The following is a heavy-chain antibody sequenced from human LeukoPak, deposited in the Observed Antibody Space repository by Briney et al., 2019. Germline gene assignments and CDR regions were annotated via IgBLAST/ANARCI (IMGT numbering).Heavy chain of an antibody. CDR2: ISWNSGSI. D-gene: IGHD3-22*01. CDR3: ARDQRYDSSGYYAYYFDY. Sequence: PGGSLRLSCAASGFTFSNAWVSWVRQAPGKGLEWVSGISWNSGSIGYADSVKGRFTISRDNAKNSLYLQMNSLRAEDTALYYCARDQRYDSSGYYAYYFDYWGQGTLVTVSS. V-gene: IGHV3-20*04. CDR1: GFTFSNAW. J-gene: IGHJ4*02.